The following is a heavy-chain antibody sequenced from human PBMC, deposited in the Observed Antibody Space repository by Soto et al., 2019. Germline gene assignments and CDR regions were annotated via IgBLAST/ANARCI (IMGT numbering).Heavy chain of an antibody. Sequence: PSETLSLTCAVYGGSFSGYYWSWIRQPPGKGLEWIGEINHSGSTNYNPSLKSRVTISVDTSKNQFSLKLSSVTAADTAVYYCAREGSSDAAGFDYWGQGTLVTVSS. CDR2: INHSGST. CDR1: GGSFSGYY. CDR3: AREGSSDAAGFDY. D-gene: IGHD2-15*01. J-gene: IGHJ4*02. V-gene: IGHV4-34*01.